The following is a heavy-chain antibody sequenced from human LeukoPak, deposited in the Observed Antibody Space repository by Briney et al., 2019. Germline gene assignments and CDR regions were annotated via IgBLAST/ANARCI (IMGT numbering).Heavy chain of an antibody. CDR1: GFTFSSYA. CDR2: ISYDGSNK. D-gene: IGHD1-14*01. V-gene: IGHV3-30-3*01. J-gene: IGHJ5*02. CDR3: ITDWFDP. Sequence: PGGSLRLSCAASGFTFSSYAMHWVRQAPGKGLEWVAVISYDGSNKYYADSVKGRFTISRDNSKNTLYLQMNSLRAEDTAVYYCITDWFDPWGQGTLVTVSS.